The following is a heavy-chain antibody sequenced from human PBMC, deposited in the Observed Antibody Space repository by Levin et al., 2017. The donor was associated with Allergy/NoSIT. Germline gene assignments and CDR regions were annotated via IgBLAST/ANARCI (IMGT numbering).Heavy chain of an antibody. D-gene: IGHD6-19*01. CDR3: ARRYSSGGHFDY. CDR2: IWFDGSNK. Sequence: LGESLKISCAASGFTFSTYGMHWVRQAPGKGLEWVAVIWFDGSNKQYADSVKGRFTISRDNSKDTLYLQMNSLRAEDTAVYYCARRYSSGGHFDYWGQGTLVTVSS. J-gene: IGHJ4*02. V-gene: IGHV3-33*01. CDR1: GFTFSTYG.